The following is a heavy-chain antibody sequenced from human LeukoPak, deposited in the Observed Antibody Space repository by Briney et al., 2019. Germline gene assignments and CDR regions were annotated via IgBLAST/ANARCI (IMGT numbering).Heavy chain of an antibody. V-gene: IGHV3-21*01. CDR2: ISSSSSYI. J-gene: IGHJ6*02. Sequence: GGSLRLSCAASGFTFSSYSMNWVRQAPGKGLEWVSSISSSSSYIYYADSVKGRFTISRDNAKNSLYLQMNSLRAEDTAVYYCAREPPPPGITMVLYVWGQGTTVTVSS. CDR1: GFTFSSYS. D-gene: IGHD3-10*01. CDR3: AREPPPPGITMVLYV.